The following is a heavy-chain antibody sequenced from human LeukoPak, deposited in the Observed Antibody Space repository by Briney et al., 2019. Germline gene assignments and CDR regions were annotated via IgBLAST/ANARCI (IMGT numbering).Heavy chain of an antibody. V-gene: IGHV3-48*04. J-gene: IGHJ6*02. CDR1: GFPFTLYN. D-gene: IGHD3-16*02. CDR3: AKGKVPTYSGVIAPYGMDV. Sequence: GGSLRLSCEVSGFPFTLYNMNWVRQAPGKGLEWLSYISSSTNTIYYADSVKGRFTISRDNAKNSLYLQMNSLRAEDTAVYYCAKGKVPTYSGVIAPYGMDVWGQGTTVTVSS. CDR2: ISSSTNTI.